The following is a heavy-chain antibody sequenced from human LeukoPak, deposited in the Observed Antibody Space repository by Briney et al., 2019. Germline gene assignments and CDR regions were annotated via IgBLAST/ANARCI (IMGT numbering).Heavy chain of an antibody. CDR1: GYNFPYY. CDR3: ARDNYGRLDY. CDR2: IDPNSGAT. J-gene: IGHJ4*02. V-gene: IGHV1-2*02. D-gene: IGHD4-17*01. Sequence: ASVKVSCKPCGYNFPYYIHWVRQAPGQGLEWMGWIDPNSGATISAHTFQGRLSMTKDTSFTTVYMELNTLKPDDTAVYYCARDNYGRLDYCGQGSLVTVSS.